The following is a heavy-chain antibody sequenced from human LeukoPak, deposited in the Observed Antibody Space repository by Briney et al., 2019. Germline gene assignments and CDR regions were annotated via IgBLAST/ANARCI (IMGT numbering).Heavy chain of an antibody. CDR2: IYTSGST. J-gene: IGHJ4*02. Sequence: PETLSLTCTVSGGSISSYYWSWIRQPAGKGLEWIGRIYTSGSTNYNPSLKSQVTMSVDTSKNQFSLKLSSVTAADTAVYYCARVATMIVVAEYYFDYWGQGTLVTVSS. CDR1: GGSISSYY. CDR3: ARVATMIVVAEYYFDY. D-gene: IGHD3-22*01. V-gene: IGHV4-4*07.